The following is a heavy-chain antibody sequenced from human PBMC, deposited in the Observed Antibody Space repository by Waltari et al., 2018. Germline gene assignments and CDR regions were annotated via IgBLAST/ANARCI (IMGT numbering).Heavy chain of an antibody. V-gene: IGHV1-8*01. J-gene: IGHJ6*02. CDR1: GYTFTSYD. Sequence: QVQLVQSGAEVKKPGASVKVSCKASGYTFTSYDINWVRQATGQGLEWMGWRNPNSGNTGYAQKFQGRVTMTRNTSISTAYMELSSLRSEDTAVYYCARSRYCSGGSCYAPYYYGMDVWGQGTTVTVSS. CDR3: ARSRYCSGGSCYAPYYYGMDV. CDR2: RNPNSGNT. D-gene: IGHD2-15*01.